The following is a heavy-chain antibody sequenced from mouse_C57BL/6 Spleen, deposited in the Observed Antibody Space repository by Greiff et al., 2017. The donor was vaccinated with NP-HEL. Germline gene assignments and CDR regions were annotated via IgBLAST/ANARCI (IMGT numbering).Heavy chain of an antibody. Sequence: QVQLQQPGAEIVKPGASVKMSCKASGYTFTSYWITWVKQRPGQGLEWIGDIYPGSGSKYNEKFKSKATLTVDTSSSTAYMQLSSLTSEDSAVYYCARVYRGLRQGDAMDYWGQGTSVTVSS. CDR1: GYTFTSYW. V-gene: IGHV1-55*01. CDR3: ARVYRGLRQGDAMDY. J-gene: IGHJ4*01. D-gene: IGHD2-4*01. CDR2: IYPGSGS.